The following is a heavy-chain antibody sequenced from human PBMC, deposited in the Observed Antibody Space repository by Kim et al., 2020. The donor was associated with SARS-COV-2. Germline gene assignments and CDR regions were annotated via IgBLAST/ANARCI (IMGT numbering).Heavy chain of an antibody. D-gene: IGHD2-21*02. CDR2: ISSSSSYI. CDR1: GFTFSSYS. J-gene: IGHJ6*04. V-gene: IGHV3-21*01. CDR3: ARDKGGTYCGGDCYTYYYGMDV. Sequence: GGSLRLSCAASGFTFSSYSMNWVRQAPGKGLEWVSSISSSSSYIYYADSVKGRFTISRDNAKNSLYLQMTSLRAEDTAVYYCARDKGGTYCGGDCYTYYYGMDVSGEGATGTVSS.